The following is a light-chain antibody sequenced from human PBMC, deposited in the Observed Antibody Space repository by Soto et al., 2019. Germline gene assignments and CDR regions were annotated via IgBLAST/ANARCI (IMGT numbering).Light chain of an antibody. J-gene: IGKJ4*01. CDR3: QQYDDWPSLT. Sequence: EIVMTQSPATLSVSPGERATLSCRASQSVSTNLAWYQQKPGRAPRLFIYGTSTRATGVPARFSGSGSGTEFTLTISSLQSEDFAVYYCQQYDDWPSLTFGGGTKVEIK. V-gene: IGKV3-15*01. CDR1: QSVSTN. CDR2: GTS.